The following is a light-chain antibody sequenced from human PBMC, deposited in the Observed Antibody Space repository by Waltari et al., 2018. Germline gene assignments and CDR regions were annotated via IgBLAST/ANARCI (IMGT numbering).Light chain of an antibody. CDR2: WAS. CDR1: QSVLYSSNTKNY. CDR3: QQYYSTPLT. Sequence: DILMTQSPDSLAVSLGERATINCKSRQSVLYSSNTKNYLAWYQQKPGHPPKLLIYWASTRESGVPDRFSGSGSGTDFTLTISSLQAEDVAVYYCQQYYSTPLTFGGGTKVEIK. V-gene: IGKV4-1*01. J-gene: IGKJ4*01.